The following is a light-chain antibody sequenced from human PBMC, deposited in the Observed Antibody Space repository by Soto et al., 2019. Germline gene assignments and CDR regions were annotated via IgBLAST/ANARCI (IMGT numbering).Light chain of an antibody. CDR1: QSVGSN. V-gene: IGKV3-15*01. CDR2: GAS. Sequence: EIVMTQSPDTLSVSPGERATLSCRASQSVGSNLAWYQQKPGQAPRLLISGASKRATGIPARFSGSGSGTDFTLSISSLQPEDCAIYYCQQYNQWPPVTFGPGTKVEIK. J-gene: IGKJ3*01. CDR3: QQYNQWPPVT.